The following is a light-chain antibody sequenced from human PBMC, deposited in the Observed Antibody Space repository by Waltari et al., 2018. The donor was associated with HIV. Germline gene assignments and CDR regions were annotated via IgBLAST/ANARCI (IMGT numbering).Light chain of an antibody. Sequence: SYVLTQPPSVSVAPGKTARITCGGNNIGSKGVHWYQQKPGQAPVLVIYYDSHRPSGIPERFSGSKAGNTATVTISRGEAGDEADYYCQLWDGTGDHPGVFGTGTQVTVL. V-gene: IGLV3-21*04. CDR1: NIGSKG. CDR3: QLWDGTGDHPGV. J-gene: IGLJ1*01. CDR2: YDS.